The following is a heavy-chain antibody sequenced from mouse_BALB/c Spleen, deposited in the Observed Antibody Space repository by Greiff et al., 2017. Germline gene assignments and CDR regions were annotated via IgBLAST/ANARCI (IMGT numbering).Heavy chain of an antibody. V-gene: IGHV10-1*02. CDR3: VRDGFAY. CDR1: GFTFNTYA. Sequence: EVQLQESGGGLVQPKGSLKLSCAASGFTFNTYAMNWVRQAPGKGLEWVARIRSKSNNYATYYADSVKDRFTISRDDSQSMLYLQMNNLKTEDTAMYYCVRDGFAYWGQGTLVTVSA. J-gene: IGHJ3*01. CDR2: IRSKSNNYAT.